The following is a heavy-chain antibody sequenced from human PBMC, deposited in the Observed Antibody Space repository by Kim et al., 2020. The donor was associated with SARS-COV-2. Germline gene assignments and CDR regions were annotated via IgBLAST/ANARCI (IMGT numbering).Heavy chain of an antibody. V-gene: IGHV4-31*02. CDR3: ARHRAVAGPDY. CDR2: T. J-gene: IGHJ4*02. Sequence: TDYHPALKSRVTISVDKSKNQFSLKLSSVTAADTAVYDCARHRAVAGPDYWGQGTLVTVSS. D-gene: IGHD6-19*01.